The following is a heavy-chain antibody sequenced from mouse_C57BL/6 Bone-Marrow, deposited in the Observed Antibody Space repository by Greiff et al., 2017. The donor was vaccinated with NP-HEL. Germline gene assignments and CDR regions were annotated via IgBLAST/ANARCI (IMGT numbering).Heavy chain of an antibody. Sequence: VQLVESGGGLVKPGGFLKLSCAASGFTFSSYAMSWVRQTPEKRLEWVATISDGGSYTYYPDNVKGRFTISRDNAKNNLYLQMSHLKSEDTAMYYCARDYYGSSYGFAYWGQGTLVTVSA. V-gene: IGHV5-4*01. CDR2: ISDGGSYT. D-gene: IGHD1-1*01. CDR1: GFTFSSYA. CDR3: ARDYYGSSYGFAY. J-gene: IGHJ3*01.